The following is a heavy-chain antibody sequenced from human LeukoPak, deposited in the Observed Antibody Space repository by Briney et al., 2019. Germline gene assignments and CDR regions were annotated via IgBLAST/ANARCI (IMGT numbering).Heavy chain of an antibody. Sequence: GGSLRLSCAASGFTFSSYGMNWVRQAPGKGLEWVSYITSTGTTVYYADSVKGRFTISRDNAKNSLYLQMNSLRAEDTAVYYCARAHNYYYYYMDVWGKGTTVTVSS. CDR3: ARAHNYYYYYMDV. J-gene: IGHJ6*03. CDR2: ITSTGTTV. CDR1: GFTFSSYG. V-gene: IGHV3-48*04.